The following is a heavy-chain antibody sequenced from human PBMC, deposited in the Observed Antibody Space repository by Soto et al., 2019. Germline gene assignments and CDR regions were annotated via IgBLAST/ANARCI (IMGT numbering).Heavy chain of an antibody. CDR1: GFRFNDYY. J-gene: IGHJ4*02. CDR3: ATSSGALAASFPYYFDY. Sequence: PGGSLRLPCAATGFRFNDYYMTWIRKAPGKGLEWVSYIRSGSSTIYYAHSVKGRFTISRDNAKNSLYLQMNSLRAEDTAVYYCATSSGALAASFPYYFDYWGQGTLVTVSS. D-gene: IGHD6-25*01. V-gene: IGHV3-11*01. CDR2: IRSGSSTI.